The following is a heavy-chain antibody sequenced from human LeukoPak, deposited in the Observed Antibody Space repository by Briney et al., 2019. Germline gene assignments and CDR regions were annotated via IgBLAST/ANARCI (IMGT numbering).Heavy chain of an antibody. CDR3: ARGDYSSGWYVPTDY. CDR1: GYTFTGYY. CDR2: INPNSGGT. D-gene: IGHD6-19*01. J-gene: IGHJ4*02. V-gene: IGHV1-2*06. Sequence: GASVKVSCEASGYTFTGYYMHWVRQAPGQGLEWMGRINPNSGGTNYAQKFQGRVTMTRDTSISTAYMELSRLRSDDTAVYYCARGDYSSGWYVPTDYWGQGTLVTVSS.